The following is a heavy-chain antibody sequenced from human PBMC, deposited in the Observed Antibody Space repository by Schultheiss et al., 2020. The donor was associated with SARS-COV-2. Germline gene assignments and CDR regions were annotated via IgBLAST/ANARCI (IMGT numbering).Heavy chain of an antibody. V-gene: IGHV3-48*02. D-gene: IGHD6-19*01. CDR2: ISSSSTTI. CDR1: GFTFSSYN. J-gene: IGHJ4*02. Sequence: GESLKISCAASGFTFSSYNMHWVRQAPGKGLEWVSYISSSSTTIYQADSVKGRFTISRDNAKNSLYLQMNSLRDEDTAVYYCARGQVSSGWYGNFDYWGQGTLVTSPQ. CDR3: ARGQVSSGWYGNFDY.